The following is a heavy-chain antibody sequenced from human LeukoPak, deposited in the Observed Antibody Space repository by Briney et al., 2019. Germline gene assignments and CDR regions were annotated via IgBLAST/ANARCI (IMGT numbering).Heavy chain of an antibody. CDR2: ISWNSDAM. V-gene: IGHV3-9*01. D-gene: IGHD3-10*01. CDR1: GFTFDDYA. J-gene: IGHJ4*02. CDR3: AKDIQASGNVYYFDY. Sequence: PGRSLRLSCEASGFTFDDYAMHWVRQAPGKGLEWVSLISWNSDAMEYADSVKGRFTISRDNAKNSLYLQMNSLRPEDTAFYFCAKDIQASGNVYYFDYWAREPWSPSPQ.